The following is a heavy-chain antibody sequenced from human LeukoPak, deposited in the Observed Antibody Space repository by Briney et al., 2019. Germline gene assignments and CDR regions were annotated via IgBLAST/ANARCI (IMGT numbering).Heavy chain of an antibody. CDR1: GFTFSSYA. D-gene: IGHD3-22*01. V-gene: IGHV3-23*01. CDR2: ISGGGGST. CDR3: AKDLGSSGYSDPFDY. J-gene: IGHJ4*02. Sequence: PGGSLRLSCAASGFTFSSYAMSWVRQAPGKGLEWVSGISGGGGSTYYADSVMGRFTISRDNSKNTLFLQMNSLRAEDTAVYYCAKDLGSSGYSDPFDYWGQGTLATVTS.